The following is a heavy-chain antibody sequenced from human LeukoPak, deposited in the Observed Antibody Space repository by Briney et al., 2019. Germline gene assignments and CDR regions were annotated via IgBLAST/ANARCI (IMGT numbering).Heavy chain of an antibody. CDR3: ARVGLDDSSGYYSPSPFDY. CDR2: IYYSGST. V-gene: IGHV4-30-4*08. J-gene: IGHJ4*02. Sequence: PSQTLSLTCTVSGGSISSGDYYWSWIRQPPGKGLEWIGYIYYSGSTYYNPSPKSRVTISVDTSKNQFSLKLSSVTAADTAVYYCARVGLDDSSGYYSPSPFDYWGQGTLVTVSS. D-gene: IGHD3-22*01. CDR1: GGSISSGDYY.